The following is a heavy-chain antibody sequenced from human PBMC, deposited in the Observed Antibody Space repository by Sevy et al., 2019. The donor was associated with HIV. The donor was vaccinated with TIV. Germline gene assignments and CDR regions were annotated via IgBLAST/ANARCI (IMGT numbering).Heavy chain of an antibody. Sequence: GGSLRLSCAASGFTFSSHWLSWIRQAPGKGLEWVANIKQDGGQKYYVDSVKGRFTISRDNAKNSLFLEMNSLRAEDTAVYYCARVLGVGGYTSGSYYSYIMDVRGQGTTVTVSS. CDR3: ARVLGVGGYTSGSYYSYIMDV. J-gene: IGHJ6*02. CDR1: GFTFSSHW. V-gene: IGHV3-7*01. D-gene: IGHD5-18*01. CDR2: IKQDGGQK.